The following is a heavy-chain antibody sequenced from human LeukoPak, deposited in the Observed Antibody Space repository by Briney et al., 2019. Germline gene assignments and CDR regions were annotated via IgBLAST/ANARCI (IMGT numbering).Heavy chain of an antibody. V-gene: IGHV3-23*01. D-gene: IGHD6-19*01. J-gene: IGHJ3*02. CDR3: AKDRKGYSSGRIDAFDI. Sequence: TGGSLRLSCAASGFTFSSYAMSWVRQAPGKGLEWVSAISGSGGSTYYADSVKGRFTISRDNSKNTLYLQMNSLRAEDTAVYYCAKDRKGYSSGRIDAFDIWGQGTMVTVSS. CDR1: GFTFSSYA. CDR2: ISGSGGST.